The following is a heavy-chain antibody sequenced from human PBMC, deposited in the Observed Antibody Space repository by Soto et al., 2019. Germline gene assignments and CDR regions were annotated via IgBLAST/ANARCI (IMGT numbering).Heavy chain of an antibody. Sequence: QVQLVESGGGVVQPGRSLRLSCAASGFTFSSYGMHWVRQAPGKGLEWVAVIWYDGSNKYYADSVKGRFTISRDNSKNTLYLQMNSLXAEDTAVYYCARDGEGWELSFLDYWGQGTXVXXSS. V-gene: IGHV3-33*01. J-gene: IGHJ4*02. CDR2: IWYDGSNK. D-gene: IGHD1-26*01. CDR3: ARDGEGWELSFLDY. CDR1: GFTFSSYG.